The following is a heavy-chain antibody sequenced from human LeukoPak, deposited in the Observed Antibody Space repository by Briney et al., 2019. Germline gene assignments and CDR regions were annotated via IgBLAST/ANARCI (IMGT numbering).Heavy chain of an antibody. D-gene: IGHD4-17*01. CDR2: IYYSGST. V-gene: IGHV4-59*08. J-gene: IGHJ4*02. CDR1: GGSISSYY. CDR3: ARLGYRRVTTSSPFLDY. Sequence: SETLSLTCTVPGGSISSYYWSWIRQPPGKGLEWIGYIYYSGSTNYNPSLKSRVTISVDTSKNQFSLKLSSVTAADTAVYYCARLGYRRVTTSSPFLDYWGQGTLVTVSS.